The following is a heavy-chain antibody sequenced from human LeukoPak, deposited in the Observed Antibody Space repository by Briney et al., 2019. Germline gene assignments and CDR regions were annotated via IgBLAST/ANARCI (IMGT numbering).Heavy chain of an antibody. D-gene: IGHD3-16*01. CDR1: GFTFSSYA. J-gene: IGHJ4*02. CDR3: AKAYGEITFGGVSFDY. Sequence: GESLRLSCAASGFTFSSYAMSWVRQAPGKGLEWVSAISGSGGSTYYADSVKGRFTISRDNSKNTLYLQMNSLRAEDTAVYYCAKAYGEITFGGVSFDYWGQGTLVTVSS. CDR2: ISGSGGST. V-gene: IGHV3-23*01.